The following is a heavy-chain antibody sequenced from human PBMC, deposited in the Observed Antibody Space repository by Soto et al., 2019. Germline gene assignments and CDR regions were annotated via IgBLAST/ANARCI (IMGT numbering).Heavy chain of an antibody. CDR3: ARSAITLFGVGSIPTLSYSEMDV. CDR2: IIPIFGIG. V-gene: IGHV1-69*01. D-gene: IGHD3-3*01. CDR1: GGTFNRYA. J-gene: IGHJ6*02. Sequence: QVQLVQSGAEVKKPGSSVKVSCKASGGTFNRYAISWVRQAPGQGLEWMGGIIPIFGIGNDAQRFQGRVTITADDSTGTAYMELRSLRSEDTGVYYCARSAITLFGVGSIPTLSYSEMDVWGQGTKVTVSS.